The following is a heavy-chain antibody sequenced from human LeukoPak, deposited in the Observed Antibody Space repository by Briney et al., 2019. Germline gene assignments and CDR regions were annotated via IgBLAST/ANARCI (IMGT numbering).Heavy chain of an antibody. CDR1: GFTFNSYA. CDR3: AKDWLLATPNWFDP. D-gene: IGHD1-26*01. V-gene: IGHV3-23*01. CDR2: ISGSGGST. Sequence: GGSLRLSCAASGFTFNSYAMSWVRQAPGKGLEWVSAISGSGGSTYYADSVKGRFTISRDNSKNTPYLQMNSLRAEDTAVYYCAKDWLLATPNWFDPWGQGTLVTVSS. J-gene: IGHJ5*02.